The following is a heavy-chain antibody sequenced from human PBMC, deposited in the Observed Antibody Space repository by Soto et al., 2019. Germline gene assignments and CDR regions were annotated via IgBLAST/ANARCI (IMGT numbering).Heavy chain of an antibody. V-gene: IGHV3-23*01. CDR2: ISGSGGST. J-gene: IGHJ4*02. D-gene: IGHD6-19*01. CDR1: GFTFSSYA. Sequence: EVQLLESGGGLVQPGGSLRLSCAASGFTFSSYAMNWVRQAPGKGLEWVSVISGSGGSTDYADSVKGRFTISRDNSKNTLYLQMNSLRAEDTAVYYCARRRSGWYFDYWGQGTLVTVSS. CDR3: ARRRSGWYFDY.